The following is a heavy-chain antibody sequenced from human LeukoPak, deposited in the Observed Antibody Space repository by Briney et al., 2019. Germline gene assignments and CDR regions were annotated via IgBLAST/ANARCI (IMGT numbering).Heavy chain of an antibody. D-gene: IGHD3-22*01. V-gene: IGHV1-24*01. Sequence: ASVKVSCKVSGYSLSEVPIHWVRQAPGKGLEWMGGIDPEDHESIYAQKFQGRVTMTEDTSTDTAYMEMSSLRAEDTAVYYCATGPRRYYDSRGYYYARGWFDPWGQVTLVTVSS. CDR3: ATGPRRYYDSRGYYYARGWFDP. J-gene: IGHJ5*02. CDR1: GYSLSEVP. CDR2: IDPEDHES.